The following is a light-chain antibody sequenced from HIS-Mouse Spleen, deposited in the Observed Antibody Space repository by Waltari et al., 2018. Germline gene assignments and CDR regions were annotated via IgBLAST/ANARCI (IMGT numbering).Light chain of an antibody. V-gene: IGKV3-20*01. CDR2: GAS. Sequence: EIVLTQSPGTLSLSPGESATLSCRASQSVSSSYLAWYQQKPGQAPRLLIYGASSRATGIPDRFSGSGSGTDFTLTISRLEPEDFAVYYCQQYGSSPVLTFGGGTKVEIK. CDR1: QSVSSSY. CDR3: QQYGSSPVLT. J-gene: IGKJ4*01.